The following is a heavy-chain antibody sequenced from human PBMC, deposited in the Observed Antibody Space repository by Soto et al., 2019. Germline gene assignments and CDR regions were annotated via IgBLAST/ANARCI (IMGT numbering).Heavy chain of an antibody. CDR2: INHSGST. CDR1: GGSFSGYY. V-gene: IGHV4-34*01. Sequence: QVQLQQWGAGLLKPSETLSLTCAVYGGSFSGYYWSWIRQPPGKGLEWIGEINHSGSTNYNPSLKSRVTISVATSKNQFSLKLSSVTAADTAVYYCARGPSGSGSGSDLTYYFDYWGQGTLVTVSS. D-gene: IGHD3-10*01. J-gene: IGHJ4*02. CDR3: ARGPSGSGSGSDLTYYFDY.